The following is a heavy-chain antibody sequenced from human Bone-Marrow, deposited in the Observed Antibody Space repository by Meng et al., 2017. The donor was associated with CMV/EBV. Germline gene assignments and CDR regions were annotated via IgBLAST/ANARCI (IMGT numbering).Heavy chain of an antibody. CDR2: IFSNDEK. D-gene: IGHD3-10*01. CDR3: ARIFGYYGMDV. CDR1: GFSLSNARMG. V-gene: IGHV2-26*01. Sequence: SGPTLVNPTDTLTLTCTVSGFSLSNARMGVSWIRQPPGKALEWLSHIFSNDEKSYSTSLKTRLTISKDTSKTQVVLTMTNMDPVDTATYYCARIFGYYGMDVWGQGTTVTVSS. J-gene: IGHJ6*02.